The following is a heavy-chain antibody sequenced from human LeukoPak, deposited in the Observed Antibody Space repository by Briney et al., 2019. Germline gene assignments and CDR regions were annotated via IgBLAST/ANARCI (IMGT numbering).Heavy chain of an antibody. CDR2: INHSGST. CDR3: ARGGKILLWFGEPLNWFDP. Sequence: SETLSLTCAVYGGSFSGYYCSWIRQPPGKGLEWIGEINHSGSTNYNPSLKSRVTISVDTSKNQFSLKLSSVTAADTAVYYCARGGKILLWFGEPLNWFDPWGQGTLVTVSS. V-gene: IGHV4-34*01. CDR1: GGSFSGYY. D-gene: IGHD3-10*01. J-gene: IGHJ5*02.